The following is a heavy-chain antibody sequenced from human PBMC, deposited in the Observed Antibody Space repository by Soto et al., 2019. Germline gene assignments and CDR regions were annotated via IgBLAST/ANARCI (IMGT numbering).Heavy chain of an antibody. CDR1: GFTLSSYA. Sequence: PGGSLRFSCAASGFTLSSYAMSWVRQAPGKGLEWVSAIIGNGFDTYYADSVKGRFTISRDTSQNTLYLQINSLRGDDTAVYFCAKEAAAERVYFDSWGQGTLVTVSS. V-gene: IGHV3-23*01. D-gene: IGHD2-2*01. J-gene: IGHJ4*02. CDR2: IIGNGFDT. CDR3: AKEAAAERVYFDS.